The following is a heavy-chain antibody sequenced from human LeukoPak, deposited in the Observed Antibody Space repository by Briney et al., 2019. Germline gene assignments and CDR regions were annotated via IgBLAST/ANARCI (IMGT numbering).Heavy chain of an antibody. CDR1: GGSISSSSYY. CDR2: IYYSGST. D-gene: IGHD2-8*01. J-gene: IGHJ6*02. CDR3: ARHRTKFYYYGMDV. Sequence: SETLSLTCTVSGGSISSSSYYWGWIRQPPGKGLEWIGSIYYSGSTYYNPSLKSRVTISVDTSKNQFSLKLSSVTAADTAVYYCARHRTKFYYYGMDVWGQGTTVTVFS. V-gene: IGHV4-39*01.